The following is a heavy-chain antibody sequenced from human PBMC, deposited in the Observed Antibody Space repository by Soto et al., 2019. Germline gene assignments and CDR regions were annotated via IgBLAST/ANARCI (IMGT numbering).Heavy chain of an antibody. D-gene: IGHD3-10*01. J-gene: IGHJ4*02. CDR2: IKSKTDGGTT. Sequence: EVQLVESGGGLVKPGGSLRLSCAASGFTFSNAWMSWVRQAPGKGLEWVGRIKSKTDGGTTDYAAPVKGRFTISRDDSKNTLYLQMNSLKTEDTAVYYCTTGGWSGWFGELLPPSFDYWGQGTLVTVSS. CDR1: GFTFSNAW. V-gene: IGHV3-15*01. CDR3: TTGGWSGWFGELLPPSFDY.